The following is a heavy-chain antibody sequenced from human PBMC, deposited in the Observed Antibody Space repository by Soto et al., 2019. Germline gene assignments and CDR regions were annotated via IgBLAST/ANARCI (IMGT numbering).Heavy chain of an antibody. CDR3: ARGYYYDSSGLSYFDN. D-gene: IGHD3-22*01. J-gene: IGHJ4*02. CDR1: GYSVSSYW. CDR2: IYPGDSDT. V-gene: IGHV5-51*01. Sequence: PGEALKISCKGSGYSVSSYWSCWFRQMPVKGLEWMGIIYPGDSDTRYSPPFQGQVTISADKSITTAYLQWSSLKASDTAIYYCARGYYYDSSGLSYFDNWGQGTLVTV.